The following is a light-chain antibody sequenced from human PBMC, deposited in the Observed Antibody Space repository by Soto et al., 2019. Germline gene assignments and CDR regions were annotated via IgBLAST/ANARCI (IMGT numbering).Light chain of an antibody. CDR1: QSVINN. CDR3: QQYSQWPLT. J-gene: IGKJ4*01. Sequence: TRSLYPGKLATLSCMASQSVINNYLAWYQQKPGQAPRLLMYGVSTRATGIPARFGGSGSATEFTLTISSLQSEDFAVYYCQQYSQWPLTFGGGTNVDI. CDR2: GVS. V-gene: IGKV3-15*01.